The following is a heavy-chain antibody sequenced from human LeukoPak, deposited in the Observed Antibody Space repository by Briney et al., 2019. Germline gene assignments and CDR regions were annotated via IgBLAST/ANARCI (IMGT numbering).Heavy chain of an antibody. CDR2: INPSGGST. D-gene: IGHD4-23*01. V-gene: IGHV1-46*01. Sequence: ASVKVSCKASGYTFTSYYMHWVRQAPGQGLEWMGLINPSGGSTSYAQKFQGRVTMTRDMSTSTAYMELSSLRSEDTAVYYCARHRTDYGGNDNYFDYWGQGTLVTVSS. CDR1: GYTFTSYY. CDR3: ARHRTDYGGNDNYFDY. J-gene: IGHJ4*02.